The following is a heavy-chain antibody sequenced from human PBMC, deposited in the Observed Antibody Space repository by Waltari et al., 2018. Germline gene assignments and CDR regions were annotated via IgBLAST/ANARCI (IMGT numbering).Heavy chain of an antibody. J-gene: IGHJ4*02. V-gene: IGHV3-53*01. CDR1: GFTVSSNY. D-gene: IGHD6-13*01. Sequence: EVQLVESGGGLIQPGGSLRLSCAASGFTVSSNYMSWVRQAPGKGLEWVSVIYSCGSTYYADSVKGRFTISRDNSKNTLYLQMNSLRAEDTAVYYCARMRSSSWHAEFDYWGQGTLVTVSS. CDR2: IYSCGST. CDR3: ARMRSSSWHAEFDY.